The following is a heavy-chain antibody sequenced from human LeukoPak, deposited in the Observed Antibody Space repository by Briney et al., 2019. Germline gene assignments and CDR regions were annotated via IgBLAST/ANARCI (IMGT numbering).Heavy chain of an antibody. CDR2: INPNSGGT. D-gene: IGHD2-8*01. CDR3: ARAHCTNGVCYWYFDY. J-gene: IGHJ4*02. V-gene: IGHV1-2*02. CDR1: GYTLTELS. Sequence: ASVKVSCKVSGYTLTELSMHWVRQAPGQGLEWMGWINPNSGGTNYAQKFQGRVTMTRDTSTSTAYMELSRLRSDDTAVYYCARAHCTNGVCYWYFDYWGQGTLVTVSS.